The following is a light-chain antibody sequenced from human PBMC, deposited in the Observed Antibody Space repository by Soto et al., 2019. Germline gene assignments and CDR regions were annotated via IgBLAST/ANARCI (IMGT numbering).Light chain of an antibody. V-gene: IGLV2-14*01. J-gene: IGLJ2*01. Sequence: QSALTQPASVSGSPGQSITISCTGTSSDVGVHNYVSWYQQHPGKAPKLMIYEVTNRPSGVSNRFSGSKSGNTASLTISGLQAEDEADYYCGSYTTSSTLVFGGGTKVTVL. CDR1: SSDVGVHNY. CDR2: EVT. CDR3: GSYTTSSTLV.